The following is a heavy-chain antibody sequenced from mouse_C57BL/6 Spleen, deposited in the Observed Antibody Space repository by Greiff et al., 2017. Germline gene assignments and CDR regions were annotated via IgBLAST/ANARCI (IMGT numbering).Heavy chain of an antibody. Sequence: EVKLVESGGGLVKPGGSLKLSCAASGFTFSSYAMSWVRQTPEKRLEWVATIRDGGSYTYYPDKVKGRFTISRDNAKNNLYLQMSHLKSEDTAMYYCARDDYGSRDFDYWGQGTTLTVSS. V-gene: IGHV5-4*01. CDR2: IRDGGSYT. CDR3: ARDDYGSRDFDY. D-gene: IGHD1-1*01. J-gene: IGHJ2*01. CDR1: GFTFSSYA.